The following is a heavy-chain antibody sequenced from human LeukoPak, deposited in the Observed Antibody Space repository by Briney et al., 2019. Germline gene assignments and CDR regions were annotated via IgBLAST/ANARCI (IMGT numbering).Heavy chain of an antibody. Sequence: PSETLSLTCTVSGYSISSGYYWAWIRQPPGKGLEWIGSIYHSGSTYYNPSLKSRVTISVDTSKNQFSLKLSSVIAADTAVYYCARHPGGLWRGPPPYYMDVWGKGTTVTISS. V-gene: IGHV4-38-2*02. CDR2: IYHSGST. CDR1: GYSISSGYY. D-gene: IGHD3-16*01. J-gene: IGHJ6*03. CDR3: ARHPGGLWRGPPPYYMDV.